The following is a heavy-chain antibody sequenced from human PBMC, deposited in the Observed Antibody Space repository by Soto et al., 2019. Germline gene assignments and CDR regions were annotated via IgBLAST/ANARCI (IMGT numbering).Heavy chain of an antibody. CDR3: AKEGRVGYYYYMDV. V-gene: IGHV3-23*01. Sequence: GGVLRLSRAALWFPFCSYSLRWVPPGPGKGLEWVSAISGSGGSTYYADSVKGRFTISRDNSKNTLYLQMNSLRAEDTAVYYCAKEGRVGYYYYMDVWGKGTTVTVSS. D-gene: IGHD3-10*01. CDR1: WFPFCSYS. J-gene: IGHJ6*03. CDR2: ISGSGGST.